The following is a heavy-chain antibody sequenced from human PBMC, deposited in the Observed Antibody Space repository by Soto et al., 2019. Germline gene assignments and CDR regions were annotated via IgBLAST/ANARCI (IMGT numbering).Heavy chain of an antibody. Sequence: QVQLVESGGGVVQPGKSLRLSCAASRFTFSNYGMHWVRQAPGKGLEWVALISDDGTKKYYADSVKGRFTISRDNSKNPQDLQMNSLRAEDTAVYFCARELYYYDSSGYYPLENWGQGTLVTVSS. CDR2: ISDDGTKK. D-gene: IGHD3-22*01. CDR3: ARELYYYDSSGYYPLEN. J-gene: IGHJ4*02. V-gene: IGHV3-30*03. CDR1: RFTFSNYG.